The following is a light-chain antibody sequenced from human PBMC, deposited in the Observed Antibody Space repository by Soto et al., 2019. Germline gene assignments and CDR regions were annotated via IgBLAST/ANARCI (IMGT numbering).Light chain of an antibody. CDR1: QSVNSN. J-gene: IGKJ1*01. CDR3: QQYHNRPPWT. Sequence: EIVMTQSPATLSVSPGERVTLSCRASQSVNSNLAWYQQKPGQAPRLLIYGASTRATGIPARFSGSGSGTEFTLTISSLQSEDFAVYYCQQYHNRPPWTFGQGKKVEVK. V-gene: IGKV3-15*01. CDR2: GAS.